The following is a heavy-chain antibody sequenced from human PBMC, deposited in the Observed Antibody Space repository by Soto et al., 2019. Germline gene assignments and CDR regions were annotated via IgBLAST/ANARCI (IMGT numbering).Heavy chain of an antibody. J-gene: IGHJ2*01. CDR2: IIPIFGTA. CDR3: ARDLIGGYCSGGSCDWYFDL. Sequence: QVQLVQSGAEVKKPGSSVKVSCKASGGTFSSYAISWVRQAPGQGLEWMGGIIPIFGTANYAQKFQGRVTITADESTSTAYMELSSLRSEDTAVYYCARDLIGGYCSGGSCDWYFDLWGRGTLVTVSS. CDR1: GGTFSSYA. D-gene: IGHD2-15*01. V-gene: IGHV1-69*01.